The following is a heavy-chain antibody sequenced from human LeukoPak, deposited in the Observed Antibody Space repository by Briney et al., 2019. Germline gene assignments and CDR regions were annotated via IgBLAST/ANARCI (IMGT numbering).Heavy chain of an antibody. J-gene: IGHJ6*03. Sequence: GASVKVSCKASGYTFTSYAMNWVRQAPGQGLEWMGWMNPNSGNTGYAQKFQGRVTITRNTSISTAYMELSSLRSEDTAVYYCARGGYDILTGLINHYYYYMDVWGKGTTVTVSS. CDR3: ARGGYDILTGLINHYYYYMDV. V-gene: IGHV1-8*03. CDR2: MNPNSGNT. CDR1: GYTFTSYA. D-gene: IGHD3-9*01.